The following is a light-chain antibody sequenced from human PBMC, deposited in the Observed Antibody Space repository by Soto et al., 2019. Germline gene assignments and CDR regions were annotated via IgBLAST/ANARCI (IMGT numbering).Light chain of an antibody. CDR1: SGSVSTSYY. V-gene: IGLV8-61*01. CDR3: VLYMGSGISV. Sequence: QAVVTQEPSFSVSPGGTVTLTCGLNSGSVSTSYYPTWYQQTPGQAPRTLIYSTNTRSSWVPDRFSGSILGNKAALTITGAQADDESDYYCVLYMGSGISVFGGGTQLTVL. CDR2: STN. J-gene: IGLJ3*02.